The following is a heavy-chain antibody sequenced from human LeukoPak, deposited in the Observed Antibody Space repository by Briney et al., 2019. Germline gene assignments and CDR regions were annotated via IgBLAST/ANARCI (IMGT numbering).Heavy chain of an antibody. V-gene: IGHV1-18*01. J-gene: IGHJ4*02. CDR2: ISAYNGNT. D-gene: IGHD3-3*01. CDR3: ARVSSYDFWSS. Sequence: ASVKVSCKASGYTFTRYGISWVRQAPGQGLEWMGWISAYNGNTNYAQKLQGRVTMTTDTSTSTAYMELRSLRSEDTAVYYCARVSSYDFWSSWGQGTLVTVSS. CDR1: GYTFTRYG.